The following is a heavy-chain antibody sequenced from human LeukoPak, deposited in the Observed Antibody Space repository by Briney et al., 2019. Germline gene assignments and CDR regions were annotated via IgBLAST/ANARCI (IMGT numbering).Heavy chain of an antibody. J-gene: IGHJ4*02. CDR2: ISSSSSTI. Sequence: GGSLRLSCAASGFTFSSYSMNWVRQAPGKGLEWVSYISSSSSTIYYADSVKGRFTISRDNAKNSLYLQMNSLRGEDTAVYYCARDLGSGGSWNDYWGQGTLVTVSS. D-gene: IGHD2-15*01. CDR3: ARDLGSGGSWNDY. V-gene: IGHV3-48*01. CDR1: GFTFSSYS.